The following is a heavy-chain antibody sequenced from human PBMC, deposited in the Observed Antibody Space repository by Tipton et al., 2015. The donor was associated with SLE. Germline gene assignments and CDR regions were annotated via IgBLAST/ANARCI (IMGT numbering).Heavy chain of an antibody. J-gene: IGHJ2*01. CDR1: GVSIRRHY. CDR3: ARDSAVNFWYFDL. V-gene: IGHV4-59*11. CDR2: ISYTGNT. Sequence: TLSLTCTVSGVSIRRHYRSWIRLSPGKGLEWIGYISYTGNTNFNPSLKSRVTMSVATSKNQFSLRLTSVTAADTAMYYCARDSAVNFWYFDLWGRGTLVTVSS.